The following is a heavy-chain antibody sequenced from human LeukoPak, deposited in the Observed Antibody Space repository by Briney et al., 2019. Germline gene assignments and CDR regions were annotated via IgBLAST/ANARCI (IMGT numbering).Heavy chain of an antibody. CDR2: ILYDGSDK. Sequence: GRSLRLSCAASGFIFRGYGLHWVRQAPGKGLEWVAVILYDGSDKYYADSVKGRFTISRDNSKNTVSLQMNSLRVEDTAVYYCAKDRGPVRAEYFQLWGQGTLVTVSS. CDR1: GFIFRGYG. V-gene: IGHV3-30*18. J-gene: IGHJ1*01. CDR3: AKDRGPVRAEYFQL. D-gene: IGHD3-10*01.